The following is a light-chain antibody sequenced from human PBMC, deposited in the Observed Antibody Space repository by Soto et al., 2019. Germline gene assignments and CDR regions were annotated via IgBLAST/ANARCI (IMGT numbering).Light chain of an antibody. CDR2: HVT. V-gene: IGLV2-14*01. CDR1: SSDVGAYNY. Sequence: QSALTQPASVSGSLGQSITISCSGTSSDVGAYNYVSWYQQYPGKAPKLMIYHVTDRPSGVSNRFSGSKSGNTASLTISGLQAEDEADYYCCSYTTSNTFVFGTGTRGHRP. CDR3: CSYTTSNTFV. J-gene: IGLJ1*01.